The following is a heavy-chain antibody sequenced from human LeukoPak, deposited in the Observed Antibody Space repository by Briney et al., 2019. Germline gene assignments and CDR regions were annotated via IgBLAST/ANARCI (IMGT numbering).Heavy chain of an antibody. D-gene: IGHD5-18*01. J-gene: IGHJ4*02. CDR1: GGSISSYY. Sequence: KPSETLSLTCTVSGGSISSYYWSWIRQPPGKGLEWIGYIYYSGSTNYNPSLKSRVTISVDTSKNQFSLKLSSVTAADTAVYYCARWGHSYGYLYYFDYWGQGTLVTVSS. V-gene: IGHV4-59*08. CDR2: IYYSGST. CDR3: ARWGHSYGYLYYFDY.